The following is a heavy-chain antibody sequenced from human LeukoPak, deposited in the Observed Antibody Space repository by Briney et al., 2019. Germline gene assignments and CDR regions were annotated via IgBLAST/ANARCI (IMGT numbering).Heavy chain of an antibody. V-gene: IGHV3-30*02. Sequence: GGSLRLSCAASGFTFSSYGMHWVRQAPGKGLEWVAFIRYDGSNKYYADSVKGRFTISRDNSKNTLYLQMNSLRAEDTAVYYCATPKGGSGSHRAPLEYWGQGTLVTVST. CDR1: GFTFSSYG. J-gene: IGHJ4*02. D-gene: IGHD3-10*01. CDR2: IRYDGSNK. CDR3: ATPKGGSGSHRAPLEY.